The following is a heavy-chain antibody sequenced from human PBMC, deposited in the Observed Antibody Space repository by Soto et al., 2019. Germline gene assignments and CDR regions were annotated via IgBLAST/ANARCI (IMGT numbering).Heavy chain of an antibody. CDR1: GGSINSGDYY. CDR2: IYYSGST. J-gene: IGHJ6*02. CDR3: ARAIVVTIGGMDV. V-gene: IGHV4-30-4*01. D-gene: IGHD5-12*01. Sequence: QVQLQESGPGLVKPSQTLSLTCSVSGGSINSGDYYWSWVRQPPGKGLEWIGYIYYSGSTYFNPSLKSRVTISKDTSRNQFSLRLSSVTAADTAVYYCARAIVVTIGGMDVWGQGTTVTVSS.